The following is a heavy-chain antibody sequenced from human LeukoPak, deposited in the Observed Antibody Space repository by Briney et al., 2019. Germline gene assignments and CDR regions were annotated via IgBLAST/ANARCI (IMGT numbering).Heavy chain of an antibody. CDR3: DTSGSQGVVSADTDY. D-gene: IGHD3-3*01. J-gene: IGHJ4*02. CDR2: IWYDGSNK. CDR1: GFTFSSYG. Sequence: GGSLRLSCAASGFTFSSYGMHWVRQAPGKGLEWVAVIWYDGSNKYYADSVKGRFTISRDNSKNTLYLQMNSLRAEDTAVYYCDTSGSQGVVSADTDYWGQGTLVTVSS. V-gene: IGHV3-33*01.